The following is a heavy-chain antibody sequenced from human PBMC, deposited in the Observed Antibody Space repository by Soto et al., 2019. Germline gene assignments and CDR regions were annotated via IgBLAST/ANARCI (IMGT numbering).Heavy chain of an antibody. CDR2: IYYSGST. CDR1: GGSISCYY. V-gene: IGHV4-59*01. CDR3: ARSDGRY. Sequence: QVQLQESGPGLVKPSETLSLTCTVSGGSISCYYWSWIRQPPGKGLEWIGYIYYSGSTNYNPSLKSRVTISVDTSKNQFSLKLSSVTAADTAVYYCARSDGRYWGQGTLVTVSS. J-gene: IGHJ4*02.